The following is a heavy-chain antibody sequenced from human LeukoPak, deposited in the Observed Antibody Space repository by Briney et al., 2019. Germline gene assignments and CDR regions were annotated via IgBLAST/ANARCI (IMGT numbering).Heavy chain of an antibody. Sequence: PSETLSLTCTVSGGSISSSSYYWGWIRQPPGKGLEWIGSIYYSGSTYYNPSLKSRVTISVDTSKNQFSLKLSSVTAADTAVYYCATHIWSGLHYYYYMDVWGKGTTVTVSS. J-gene: IGHJ6*03. CDR1: GGSISSSSYY. CDR3: ATHIWSGLHYYYYMDV. V-gene: IGHV4-39*01. CDR2: IYYSGST. D-gene: IGHD3-3*01.